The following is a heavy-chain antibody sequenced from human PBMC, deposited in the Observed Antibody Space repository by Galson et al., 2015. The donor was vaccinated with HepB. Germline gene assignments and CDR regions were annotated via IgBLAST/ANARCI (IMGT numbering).Heavy chain of an antibody. Sequence: SLRLSCAASGFTFSSYGMNWVRQAPGKGLEWVSSISSSSSYIYYADSVKGRFTISRDNSKNTLYLHMNSLRAEDTAVYYCARDRDRSGWPEPLDYWGQGTLVTVSS. CDR3: ARDRDRSGWPEPLDY. J-gene: IGHJ4*02. V-gene: IGHV3-21*01. CDR1: GFTFSSYG. D-gene: IGHD6-19*01. CDR2: ISSSSSYI.